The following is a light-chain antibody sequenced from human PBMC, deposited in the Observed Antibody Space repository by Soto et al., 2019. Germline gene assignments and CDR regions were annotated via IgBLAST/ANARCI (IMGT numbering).Light chain of an antibody. J-gene: IGKJ3*01. V-gene: IGKV3-15*01. CDR2: GAS. CDR3: QQYSNWPGRT. Sequence: EIVMTQSPATLSVSPGERATLSCRASQSVSTNLAWYQQKPGQPPRLLIYGASTRATGIPARCSGSGFGTEFFLTISSLQSEDFAVYYCQQYSNWPGRTFGPGNKVDIK. CDR1: QSVSTN.